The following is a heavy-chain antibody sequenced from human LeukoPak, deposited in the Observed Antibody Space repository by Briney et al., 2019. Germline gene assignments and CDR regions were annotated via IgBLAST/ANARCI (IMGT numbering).Heavy chain of an antibody. V-gene: IGHV3-33*08. CDR2: LSPHGNYE. J-gene: IGHJ4*02. D-gene: IGHD2-2*03. CDR1: GFTFSGYA. Sequence: GGSLRLSCAASGFTFSGYAMSWVRQAPGKGLEWVAVLSPHGNYEYYADSVQGRFTVSRDDSKNTVYLQMNSLRDEDTAVYYCARDWIDRSLDYWGQGTLLTVSS. CDR3: ARDWIDRSLDY.